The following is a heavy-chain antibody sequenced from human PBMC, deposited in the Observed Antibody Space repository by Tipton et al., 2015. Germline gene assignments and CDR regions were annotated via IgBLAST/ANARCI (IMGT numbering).Heavy chain of an antibody. D-gene: IGHD6-19*01. CDR3: ARLYSSGWYSYYYGMDV. V-gene: IGHV1-18*01. Sequence: QLVQSGAEVKKPGASVKVSCKASGYTFSSYDINWVRQATGQGLEWMGWITPYNGKTNYAQNLQGRVTMTTDTFTSTAYMELRSLRSDDTAVYYCARLYSSGWYSYYYGMDVWGQGTTVTVSS. CDR2: ITPYNGKT. CDR1: GYTFSSYD. J-gene: IGHJ6*02.